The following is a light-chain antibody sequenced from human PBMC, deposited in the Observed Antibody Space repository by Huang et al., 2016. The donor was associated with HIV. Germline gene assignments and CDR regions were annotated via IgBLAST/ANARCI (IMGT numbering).Light chain of an antibody. J-gene: IGKJ1*01. CDR3: QQYNDWPRS. Sequence: EIVMTQSSGTLSVAPGERATFPCRASQNINTNLVWFQQTPGQAPRLLIYAASTRTGDFPARFSGSGSRTEFTLTISSLQSEDIAFYYCQQYNDWPRSFGQGTKVEIK. CDR2: AAS. V-gene: IGKV3-15*01. CDR1: QNINTN.